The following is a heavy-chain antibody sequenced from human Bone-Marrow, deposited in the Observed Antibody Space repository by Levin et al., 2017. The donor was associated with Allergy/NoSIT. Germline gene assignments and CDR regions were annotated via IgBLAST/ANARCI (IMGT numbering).Heavy chain of an antibody. CDR2: IGTAGDT. J-gene: IGHJ3*02. CDR3: ARAGYCSGGSCYSGAFDI. CDR1: GFTFSSYD. V-gene: IGHV3-13*01. D-gene: IGHD2-15*01. Sequence: GGSLRLSCAASGFTFSSYDMHWVRQATGKGLEWVSAIGTAGDTYYPGSVKGRFTISRENAKNSLYLQMNSLRAGDTAVYYCARAGYCSGGSCYSGAFDIWGQGTMVTVSS.